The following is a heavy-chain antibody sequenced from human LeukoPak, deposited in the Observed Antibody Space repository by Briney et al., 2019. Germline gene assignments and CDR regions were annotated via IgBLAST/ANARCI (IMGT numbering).Heavy chain of an antibody. Sequence: PSETLSLTCAVYGGSFSGYYWSWVRQAPGKGLEWVSSISSSSSYIYYADSVKGRFTISRDNAKNSLYLQMNSLRAEDTAVYYCARGPEQWLVGECLLDYWGQGTLVTVSS. J-gene: IGHJ4*02. D-gene: IGHD6-19*01. CDR2: ISSSSSYI. CDR1: GGSFSGYY. CDR3: ARGPEQWLVGECLLDY. V-gene: IGHV3-21*01.